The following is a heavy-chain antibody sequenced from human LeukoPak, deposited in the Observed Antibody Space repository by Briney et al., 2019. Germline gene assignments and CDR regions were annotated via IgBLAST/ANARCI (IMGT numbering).Heavy chain of an antibody. Sequence: GGSLRLSCAVSGFSVTNSYMSWVRQAPGKGLEWVSVFYVGGATYYADSVKGRFTISRDNSENTLYLQMKSLRAEDTAVYYCARGDGYNFFDYWGQGTLVTVSS. CDR3: ARGDGYNFFDY. CDR1: GFSVTNSY. CDR2: FYVGGAT. D-gene: IGHD5-24*01. V-gene: IGHV3-53*01. J-gene: IGHJ4*02.